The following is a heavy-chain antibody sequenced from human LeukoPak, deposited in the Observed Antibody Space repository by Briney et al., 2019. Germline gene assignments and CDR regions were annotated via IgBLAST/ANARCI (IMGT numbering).Heavy chain of an antibody. J-gene: IGHJ4*02. CDR1: GFTFSSYG. V-gene: IGHV3-33*06. Sequence: GGSLRLSCAASGFTFSSYGMHWVRQAPGKGLEWVAVIWYDGSNKYYADSVKGRFTISRDNSKNTLYLQMNGLRAEDTAVYYCAKAGSDYGDYEEIDYWGQGTLVTVSS. D-gene: IGHD4-17*01. CDR2: IWYDGSNK. CDR3: AKAGSDYGDYEEIDY.